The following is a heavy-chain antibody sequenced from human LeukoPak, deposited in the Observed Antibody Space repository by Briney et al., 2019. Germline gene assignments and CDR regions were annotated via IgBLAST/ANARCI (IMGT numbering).Heavy chain of an antibody. Sequence: PGGSLRLSCAASGFTFSNYWMHWVRQAPGKGLVWVAHIKSDGSSTSYADFVMGRFTISRDSAKNTLYLQMNSLRAEDTAVYYCVSGYSSGWYVGGIDYWGQGTLVTVSS. CDR1: GFTFSNYW. D-gene: IGHD6-19*01. V-gene: IGHV3-74*01. CDR3: VSGYSSGWYVGGIDY. J-gene: IGHJ4*02. CDR2: IKSDGSST.